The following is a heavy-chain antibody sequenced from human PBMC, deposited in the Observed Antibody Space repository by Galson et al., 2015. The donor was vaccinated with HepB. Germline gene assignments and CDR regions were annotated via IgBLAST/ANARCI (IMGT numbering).Heavy chain of an antibody. V-gene: IGHV3-74*01. D-gene: IGHD2-15*01. CDR1: GFNFNDYY. Sequence: SLRLSCAASGFNFNDYYMHWVRQAPGKGLVWLSRINSDGGDTIYADSMKGGFTFSRDNAKNTLSLKVNSLIAEDTAVYYCARGGLSDGFDIWGQGTMVTVSA. CDR2: INSDGGDT. J-gene: IGHJ3*02. CDR3: ARGGLSDGFDI.